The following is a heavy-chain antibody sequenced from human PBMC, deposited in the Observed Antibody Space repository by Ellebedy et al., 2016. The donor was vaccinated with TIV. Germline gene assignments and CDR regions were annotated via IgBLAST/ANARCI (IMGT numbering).Heavy chain of an antibody. CDR3: ARDQREYSSGSVGSDY. CDR2: ISYDGSNK. J-gene: IGHJ4*02. D-gene: IGHD6-19*01. Sequence: GESLKISXAASGFTFSSYAMHWVRQAPGKGLEWVAVISYDGSNKYYADSVKGRFTISRDNSKNTLYLQMNSLRAEDTAVYYCARDQREYSSGSVGSDYWGQGTLVTVSS. V-gene: IGHV3-30-3*01. CDR1: GFTFSSYA.